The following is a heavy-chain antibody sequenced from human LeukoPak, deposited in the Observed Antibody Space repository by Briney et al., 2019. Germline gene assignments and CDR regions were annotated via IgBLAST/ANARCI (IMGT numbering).Heavy chain of an antibody. V-gene: IGHV3-30-3*01. D-gene: IGHD2-15*01. Sequence: PGRSLRLSCAASGFTFSSYTMHWVRQAPGKGLEWVAIISYDGSNKYYADSVEGRFTISRDNSKNTLYLQMNSLRAEDTAVYYCARDGCSGGNCHNFRYWGQGTLVTVSS. CDR1: GFTFSSYT. CDR2: ISYDGSNK. J-gene: IGHJ4*02. CDR3: ARDGCSGGNCHNFRY.